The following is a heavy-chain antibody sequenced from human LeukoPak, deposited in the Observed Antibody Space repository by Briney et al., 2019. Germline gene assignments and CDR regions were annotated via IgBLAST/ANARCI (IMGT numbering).Heavy chain of an antibody. J-gene: IGHJ6*03. CDR1: GGSISSSSFY. V-gene: IGHV4-39*07. Sequence: SETLSLTCTVSGGSISSSSFYWGWIRQPPGKGLEWIGSIHYNGRTYYNPSLKSRVTISVDTSNNQFSLKLNSVTAADTAVYYCARDLHQSQNYYYYMDVWGKGTTVTISS. CDR2: IHYNGRT. CDR3: ARDLHQSQNYYYYMDV.